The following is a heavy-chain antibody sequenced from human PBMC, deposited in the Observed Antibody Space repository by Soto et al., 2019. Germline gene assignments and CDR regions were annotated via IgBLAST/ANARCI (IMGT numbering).Heavy chain of an antibody. D-gene: IGHD6-19*01. CDR1: GFTFISSF. CDR3: ARYFRGSGRYFFDY. V-gene: IGHV3-7*03. Sequence: GASVKVSCVASGFTFISSFMGWVRQAPGKGLEWVANINQDGGGTYYVDPVEGRFTISRDNAKDSLYLQMNSLRGEDTAVYYCARYFRGSGRYFFDYWGQGTLVTVSS. J-gene: IGHJ4*02. CDR2: INQDGGGT.